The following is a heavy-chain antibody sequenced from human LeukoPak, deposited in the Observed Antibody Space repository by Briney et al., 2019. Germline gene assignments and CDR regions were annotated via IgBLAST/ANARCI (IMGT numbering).Heavy chain of an antibody. J-gene: IGHJ4*02. CDR2: ISYDGSNK. CDR3: ARDLRYSSGTDY. V-gene: IGHV3-30-3*01. D-gene: IGHD6-19*01. Sequence: GRSLRLSCAASGFTFSSYAMHWVRQAPGKRLEWVAVISYDGSNKYYADSVKGRFTISRDNSKNTLYLQMNSLRAEDTAVYYCARDLRYSSGTDYWGQGTLVTVSS. CDR1: GFTFSSYA.